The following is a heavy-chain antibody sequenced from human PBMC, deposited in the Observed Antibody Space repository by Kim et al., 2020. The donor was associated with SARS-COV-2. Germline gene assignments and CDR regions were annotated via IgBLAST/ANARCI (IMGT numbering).Heavy chain of an antibody. CDR3: ARDVTALAPGFAGMDV. CDR1: GYTFTSYY. J-gene: IGHJ6*02. V-gene: IGHV1-46*01. Sequence: ASVKVSCKASGYTFTSYYMHWVRQAPGQGLEWMGIINPSGGSTSYAQKFQGRVTMTRDTSTSTVYMELSSLRSEDTAVYYCARDVTALAPGFAGMDVWGQGTTVTVSS. CDR2: INPSGGST. D-gene: IGHD2-2*01.